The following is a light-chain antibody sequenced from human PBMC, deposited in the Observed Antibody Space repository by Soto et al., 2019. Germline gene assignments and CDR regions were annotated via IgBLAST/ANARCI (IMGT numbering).Light chain of an antibody. Sequence: AIQMTQSPSSLSASVGDRVTITCRASQGIRNDLGWYQQKPGKAPKLLIYGASTLHSGVPSRFSGSGSGTEFTLTISSLQPDDFATYYCLHDDTYPLTFGGGTKVEIK. V-gene: IGKV1-6*01. CDR3: LHDDTYPLT. CDR2: GAS. J-gene: IGKJ4*01. CDR1: QGIRND.